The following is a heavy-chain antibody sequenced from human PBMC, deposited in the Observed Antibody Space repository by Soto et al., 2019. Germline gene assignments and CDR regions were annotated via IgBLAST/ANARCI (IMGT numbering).Heavy chain of an antibody. J-gene: IGHJ3*02. Sequence: EVQLVESGGGLVQPGGSLRLSCAASGFTFSRFEMSWVRQAPRMGLEWVSYISRDGTTTYYADSVRGRFTISRDNAKNALYLQMNSLRDEDTAVYYCARDLNPGDDAFDIWGQGTMVTVSS. CDR2: ISRDGTTT. V-gene: IGHV3-48*03. CDR3: ARDLNPGDDAFDI. CDR1: GFTFSRFE.